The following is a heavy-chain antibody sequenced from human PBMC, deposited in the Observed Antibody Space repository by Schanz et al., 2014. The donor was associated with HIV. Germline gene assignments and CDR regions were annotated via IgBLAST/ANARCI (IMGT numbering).Heavy chain of an antibody. V-gene: IGHV1-8*01. CDR1: GYTFTDYD. J-gene: IGHJ4*02. D-gene: IGHD3-10*01. Sequence: QVQLVQSGAEVKKPGASVKVSCKASGYTFTDYDISWVRQATGQGPEWMGWMNPKSGNTGYAQKFQGRVTMTRNTPISTAYRELSSLRSENTAVYYCARSRGSGSYYPPPVYWGQGTLVIVSS. CDR3: ARSRGSGSYYPPPVY. CDR2: MNPKSGNT.